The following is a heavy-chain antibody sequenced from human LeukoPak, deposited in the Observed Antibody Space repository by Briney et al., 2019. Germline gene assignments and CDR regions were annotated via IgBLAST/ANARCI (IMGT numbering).Heavy chain of an antibody. V-gene: IGHV3-7*03. D-gene: IGHD2-15*01. CDR3: ARDNGWSANF. CDR1: GFTFSRHW. Sequence: GGSLRLSCAASGFTFSRHWMYWVRQAPGKGLEWVANIKQDGSAKPYVDSVKGRFTISRDNAKNSLFLQMNSLRAEDTAVYYCARDNGWSANFWGQGTLVTVSS. CDR2: IKQDGSAK. J-gene: IGHJ4*02.